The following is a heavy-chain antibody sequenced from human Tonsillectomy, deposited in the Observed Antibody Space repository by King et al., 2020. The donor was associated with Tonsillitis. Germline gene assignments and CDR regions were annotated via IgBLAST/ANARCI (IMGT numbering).Heavy chain of an antibody. CDR3: SRESFYGDYYFDY. J-gene: IGHJ4*02. CDR2: IYYSGST. D-gene: IGHD4-17*01. CDR1: GGSISSYY. Sequence: VQLQESGPGLVKPSETLSLTCTVSGGSISSYYWSWIRQPPGKGLEWVGYIYYSGSTNYNPSLKSRVTISVDTSKNQFSLKLSSVTAADTAVYYFSRESFYGDYYFDYWGQGALVTVSS. V-gene: IGHV4-59*01.